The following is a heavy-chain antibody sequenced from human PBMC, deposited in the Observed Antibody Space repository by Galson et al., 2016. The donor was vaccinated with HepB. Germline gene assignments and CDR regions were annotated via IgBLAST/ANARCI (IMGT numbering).Heavy chain of an antibody. CDR2: IWYDENNI. V-gene: IGHV3-33*01. Sequence: SLRLSCAASGFNFSTYGFHWVRQAPGKGLEWVALIWYDENNIPYADSVKGRFTISRDNSKNTLYLQMNSLKAEDTAVYYCAREAYYDFWSGYYGYDFYDYGMDVWGQGTPVTVSS. CDR3: AREAYYDFWSGYYGYDFYDYGMDV. D-gene: IGHD3-3*01. CDR1: GFNFSTYG. J-gene: IGHJ6*02.